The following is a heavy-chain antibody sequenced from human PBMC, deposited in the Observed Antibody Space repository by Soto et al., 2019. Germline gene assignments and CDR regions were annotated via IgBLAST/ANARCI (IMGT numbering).Heavy chain of an antibody. CDR1: GGSISSGDYY. J-gene: IGHJ5*02. CDR2: IYYSGST. V-gene: IGHV4-30-4*01. D-gene: IGHD1-7*01. Sequence: QVQLQESGPGLVKPSQTLSLTCTVSGGSISSGDYYWRWIRQPPGKGLEWIGYIYYSGSTYYNPYLKSRVTIAGDTSKNQFSLKLSSVTAADTAVYYCARCITGTTWFDPWGQGTLVTVSS. CDR3: ARCITGTTWFDP.